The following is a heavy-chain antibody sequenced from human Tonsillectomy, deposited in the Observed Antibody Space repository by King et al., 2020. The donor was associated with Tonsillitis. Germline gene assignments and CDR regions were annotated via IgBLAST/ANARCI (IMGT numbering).Heavy chain of an antibody. CDR1: GFTFGSYG. D-gene: IGHD6-19*01. CDR2: ITYDGSNK. V-gene: IGHV3-30*18. Sequence: VQLVESGGGVVQPGRSLRLSCAASGFTFGSYGMHWVRQAPGKGLEWVAVITYDGSNKYYADSVKGRLTISRDNSKNTLYLQMNSLRAEDTAVYYCAKAGSSGWYFFDYWGQGTLVTVSS. J-gene: IGHJ4*02. CDR3: AKAGSSGWYFFDY.